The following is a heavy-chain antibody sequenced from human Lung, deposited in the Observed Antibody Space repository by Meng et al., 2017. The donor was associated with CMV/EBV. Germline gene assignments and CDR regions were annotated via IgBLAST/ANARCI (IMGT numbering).Heavy chain of an antibody. V-gene: IGHV3-30*02. CDR3: AKDGGGTLRGAIITKYYFDY. Sequence: GESLKISCVASGFSFSTYAMHWVRQAPGKGLEWVAFIRFDGSNRDYAGSVKGRFTISRDNSKNTLYVQMNNLRPEDTAVYYCAKDGGGTLRGAIITKYYFDYWXQGTPVTVSS. CDR1: GFSFSTYA. CDR2: IRFDGSNR. D-gene: IGHD3-10*01. J-gene: IGHJ4*02.